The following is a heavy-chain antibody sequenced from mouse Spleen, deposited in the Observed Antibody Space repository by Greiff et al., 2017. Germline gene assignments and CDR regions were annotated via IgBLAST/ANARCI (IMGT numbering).Heavy chain of an antibody. CDR1: GYTFTDYY. D-gene: IGHD2-14*01. CDR2: IYPGSGNT. CDR3: ARRYYRYDDPGWFAY. V-gene: IGHV1-77*01. Sequence: QVQLQQSGAELARPGASVKLSCKASGYTFTDYYINWVKQRTGQGLEWIGEIYPGSGNTYYNEKFKGKATLTADKSSSTAYMQLSSLTSEDSAVYFCARRYYRYDDPGWFAYWGQGTLVTVSA. J-gene: IGHJ3*01.